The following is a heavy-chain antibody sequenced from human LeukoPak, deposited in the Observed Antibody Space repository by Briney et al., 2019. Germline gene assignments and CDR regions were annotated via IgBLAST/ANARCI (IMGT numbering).Heavy chain of an antibody. CDR3: ATDGPYIAGATGNFEY. CDR2: IWDDGSKK. J-gene: IGHJ4*02. CDR1: GFTFNIYA. V-gene: IGHV3-33*03. Sequence: GGSLRLSCAASGFTFNIYAFHWVRQTPGKGLEWVAHIWDDGSKKYYTDSVRGRFTISRDDSKNTVYPPMHSLRAEDTAVYYCATDGPYIAGATGNFEYWGQGTLVTVSS. D-gene: IGHD1-26*01.